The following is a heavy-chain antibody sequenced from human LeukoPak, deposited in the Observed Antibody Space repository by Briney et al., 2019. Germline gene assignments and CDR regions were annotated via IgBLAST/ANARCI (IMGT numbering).Heavy chain of an antibody. V-gene: IGHV4-39*01. D-gene: IGHD6-13*01. CDR3: ARHPNAAAVYFDY. CDR1: GGSISSSSYY. CDR2: IYYSGST. J-gene: IGHJ4*02. Sequence: SETLSLTCTVSGGSISSSSYYWGWIRQPPGKGLEWTGSIYYSGSTNYNPSLKSRVTISVDTSKNQFSLKLSSVTAADTAVYYCARHPNAAAVYFDYWGQGTLVAVSS.